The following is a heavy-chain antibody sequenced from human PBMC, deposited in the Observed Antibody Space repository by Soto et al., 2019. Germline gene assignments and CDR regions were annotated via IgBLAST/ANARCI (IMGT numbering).Heavy chain of an antibody. CDR2: ISSSSSYI. CDR3: ARDSGYSSSPNWFDP. Sequence: GGSLRLSCAASGFTFSTYSMNWVRQAPGKGLEWVSSISSSSSYIYYADSVKGRFTISRDNAKNSLYLQMNSLRAEDTAVYYCARDSGYSSSPNWFDPWGHGTLVTVSS. CDR1: GFTFSTYS. V-gene: IGHV3-21*01. D-gene: IGHD6-13*01. J-gene: IGHJ5*02.